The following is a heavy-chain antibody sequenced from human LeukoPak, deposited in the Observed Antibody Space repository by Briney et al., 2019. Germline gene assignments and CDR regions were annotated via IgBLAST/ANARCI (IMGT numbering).Heavy chain of an antibody. V-gene: IGHV4-39*01. CDR3: ARHLIVVVTAGRDWFDP. J-gene: IGHJ5*02. D-gene: IGHD2-21*02. Sequence: PSETLSLTCTVSGGSITSSTYYWGWLRQPPGKGLEWIGSINHSGSTFYNPSLKSRVTISVDTSKNQFSLKLSSVTAADTAVYYCARHLIVVVTAGRDWFDPWGQGTLVTVSS. CDR2: INHSGST. CDR1: GGSITSSTYY.